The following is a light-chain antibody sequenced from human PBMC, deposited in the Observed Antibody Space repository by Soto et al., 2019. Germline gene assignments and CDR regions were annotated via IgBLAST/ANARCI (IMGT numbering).Light chain of an antibody. CDR1: QRLRTW. Sequence: DIQMTQSPSTLSASVGDSVTITCRASQRLRTWLAWYQQKPGKAPKLLIYKASSLEGGVPSTFSGSGSVTEVNITISSLQHDDFATYYCQPYNSYPLTFGGGNTVEIK. CDR2: KAS. CDR3: QPYNSYPLT. V-gene: IGKV1-5*03. J-gene: IGKJ4*01.